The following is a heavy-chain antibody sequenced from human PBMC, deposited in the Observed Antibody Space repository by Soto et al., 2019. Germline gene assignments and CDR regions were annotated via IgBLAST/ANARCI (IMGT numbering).Heavy chain of an antibody. Sequence: QVQLVESGGGVVQPGRSLGLSCAASGFTFSSYGMHWVRQAPGKGLEWVAVISYDGSNKYYADSVKGRFTISRDNSKNTLYLQMNSLRAEDTAVYYCAKERGYAAYYFDYWGQGTLVTVSS. J-gene: IGHJ4*02. CDR3: AKERGYAAYYFDY. CDR2: ISYDGSNK. V-gene: IGHV3-30*18. D-gene: IGHD5-12*01. CDR1: GFTFSSYG.